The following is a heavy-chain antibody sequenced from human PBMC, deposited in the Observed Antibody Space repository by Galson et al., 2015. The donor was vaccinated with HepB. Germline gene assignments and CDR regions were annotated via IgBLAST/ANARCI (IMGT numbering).Heavy chain of an antibody. CDR3: ARDQDGDYAGYYFDY. J-gene: IGHJ4*02. CDR1: GFTFSSYA. Sequence: SLRLSCAASGFTFSSYAMHWVRQAPGKGLEWVAVISYDGSNKYYADSVKGRFTISRDNSKNTLYLQMNSLRAEDTAVYYCARDQDGDYAGYYFDYWGQGTLVTVSS. CDR2: ISYDGSNK. D-gene: IGHD4-17*01. V-gene: IGHV3-30*04.